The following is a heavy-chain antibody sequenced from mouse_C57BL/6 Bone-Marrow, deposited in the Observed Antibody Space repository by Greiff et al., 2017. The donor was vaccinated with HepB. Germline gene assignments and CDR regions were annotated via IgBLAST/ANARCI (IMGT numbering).Heavy chain of an antibody. Sequence: VKSGASVKMSCKASGYTFTDYYMNWVKQSHGKSLEWIGVINPYNGGTSYNQKFKGKATLTVDKSSSTAYMELNSLTSEDSAVYYCAREYYGSSYWYFDVWGTGTTVTVSS. D-gene: IGHD1-1*01. CDR3: AREYYGSSYWYFDV. J-gene: IGHJ1*03. CDR1: GYTFTDYY. CDR2: INPYNGGT. V-gene: IGHV1-19*01.